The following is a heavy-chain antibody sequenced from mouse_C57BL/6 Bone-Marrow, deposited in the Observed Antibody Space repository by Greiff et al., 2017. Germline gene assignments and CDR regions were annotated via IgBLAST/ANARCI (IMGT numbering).Heavy chain of an antibody. V-gene: IGHV1-81*01. J-gene: IGHJ2*01. CDR3: ARDYGSSLDY. Sequence: QVQLKESGAELARPGASVKLSCKASGYTFTSYGISWVKQRTGQGLEWIGEIYPRSGNTYYNEKFKGKATLTADKSSSTAYMELRSLTSEDSAVYFCARDYGSSLDYWGQGTTLTVSS. D-gene: IGHD1-1*01. CDR1: GYTFTSYG. CDR2: IYPRSGNT.